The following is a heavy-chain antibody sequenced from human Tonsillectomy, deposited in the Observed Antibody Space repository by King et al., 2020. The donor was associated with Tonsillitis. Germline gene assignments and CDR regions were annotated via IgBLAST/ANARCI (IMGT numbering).Heavy chain of an antibody. D-gene: IGHD6-19*01. CDR3: ARDRYSNGWYYFDY. CDR2: IYYSGST. V-gene: IGHV4-61*01. J-gene: IGHJ4*02. CDR1: GGSVSNSSYY. Sequence: VQLQESGPGLVKPSETLSLTCTVSGGSVSNSSYYWSWIRQPPGKGLEWIGYIYYSGSTNYNPSLKSRVTISVDTSKNQFSLKLSSVTAADTAVYYCARDRYSNGWYYFDYWGQGTLVTVSS.